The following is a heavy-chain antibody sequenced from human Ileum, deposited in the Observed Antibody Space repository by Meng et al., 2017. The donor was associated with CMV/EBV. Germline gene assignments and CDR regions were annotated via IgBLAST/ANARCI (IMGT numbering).Heavy chain of an antibody. CDR1: GYTFTSNN. J-gene: IGHJ4*02. CDR3: ARDGLNERYFDY. Sequence: QVQLVQSGSELKKPGASVTVSCKASGYTFTSNNLIWVRQAPGQGPEWVGWINTNTGNPTYARDFTGRFVFSLDTSVSTAYLQISGLKAEDTAVYYCARDGLNERYFDYWGQGTLVTVSS. CDR2: INTNTGNP. V-gene: IGHV7-4-1*02.